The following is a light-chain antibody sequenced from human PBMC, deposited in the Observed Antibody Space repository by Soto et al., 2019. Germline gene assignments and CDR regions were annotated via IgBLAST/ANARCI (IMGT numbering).Light chain of an antibody. CDR1: SSDVGGYNY. V-gene: IGLV2-14*01. CDR3: SSYTSSSTRV. J-gene: IGLJ3*02. CDR2: DVS. Sequence: QSALTQPASVSGSPGQSITISCTGTSSDVGGYNYVSWYQQHPGKAPELMIYDVSNRPSGVYNRFSGSKSGNTASLTISGLQAEDESDYYCSSYTSSSTRVFGGGTKLTVL.